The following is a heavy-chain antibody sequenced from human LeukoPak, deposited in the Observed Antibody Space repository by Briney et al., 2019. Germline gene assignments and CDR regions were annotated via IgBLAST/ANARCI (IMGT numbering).Heavy chain of an antibody. CDR3: ARGDNYGSAFDY. CDR2: IYHSGST. V-gene: IGHV4-30-2*01. D-gene: IGHD5-18*01. Sequence: SETLSLTCTVSGDSVSSGVNYWSWIRQPPGKGPEWIGYIYHSGSTYYSPSLKSRLTISLDRSKNQFSLNLSSVTAADTAVYYCARGDNYGSAFDYRGQGALVTVSS. CDR1: GDSVSSGVNY. J-gene: IGHJ4*02.